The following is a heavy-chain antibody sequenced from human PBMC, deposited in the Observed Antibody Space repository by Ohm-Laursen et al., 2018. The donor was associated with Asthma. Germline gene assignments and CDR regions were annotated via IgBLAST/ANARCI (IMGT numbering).Heavy chain of an antibody. V-gene: IGHV4-31*03. CDR3: ASGQYYYASGQDY. J-gene: IGHJ4*02. CDR1: GGSISSGGYY. Sequence: TLSLTCTVSGGSISSGGYYWSWIRQHPGKVLECIGYIYYSGSTYYNPSLKSRVSISVDTSKNQFSLELSSVTAADTAVYYCASGQYYYASGQDYWGQGTLVTVSS. D-gene: IGHD3-10*01. CDR2: IYYSGST.